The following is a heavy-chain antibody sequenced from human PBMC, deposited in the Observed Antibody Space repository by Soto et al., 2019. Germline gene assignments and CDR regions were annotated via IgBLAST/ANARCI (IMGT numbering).Heavy chain of an antibody. V-gene: IGHV3-64D*08. CDR2: ISSNGGST. CDR1: GFTFSSYA. Sequence: PGGSLRLFCSPSGFTFSSYAMHWVRQAPGKGLEYVSAISSNGGSTYYADSVKGRFTISRDNSKNTLYLQMSSLRAEDTAVYYCVKDLGPMVRGVINPYYYYGMDVWGQGTTVTVSS. J-gene: IGHJ6*02. D-gene: IGHD3-10*01. CDR3: VKDLGPMVRGVINPYYYYGMDV.